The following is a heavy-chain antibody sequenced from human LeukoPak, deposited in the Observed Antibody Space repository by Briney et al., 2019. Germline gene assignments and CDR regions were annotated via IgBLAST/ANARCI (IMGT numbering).Heavy chain of an antibody. CDR2: INPNSGGT. CDR3: ARDSQTIFGVVISLNFDY. D-gene: IGHD3-3*02. Sequence: ASVKVSCKASGYTFTGYYMHWVRQAPGQGLEWMGWINPNSGGTNYAQKFQGRVTMTRDTSISTAYMELSRLRSDDTAVYYCARDSQTIFGVVISLNFDYWGQGTLVTVSS. V-gene: IGHV1-2*02. CDR1: GYTFTGYY. J-gene: IGHJ4*01.